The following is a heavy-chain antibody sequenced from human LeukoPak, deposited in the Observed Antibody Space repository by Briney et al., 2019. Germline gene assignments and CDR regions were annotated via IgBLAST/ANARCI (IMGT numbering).Heavy chain of an antibody. J-gene: IGHJ6*02. V-gene: IGHV1-18*01. CDR1: GYTFTSYG. CDR3: ARDLGLYCSGGSCYSGGEGDYYYYGMDV. D-gene: IGHD2-15*01. CDR2: ISAYNGNT. Sequence: GASVKVSCKASGYTFTSYGISWVRQAPGQGLEWMGWISAYNGNTNYAQKLQGRVTMTTDTSTSTAYMELRSLRSDDTAVYYCARDLGLYCSGGSCYSGGEGDYYYYGMDVWGQGTTVTVSS.